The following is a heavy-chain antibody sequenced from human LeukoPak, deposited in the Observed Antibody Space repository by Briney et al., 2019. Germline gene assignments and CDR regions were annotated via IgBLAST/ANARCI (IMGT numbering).Heavy chain of an antibody. CDR1: GYTCTSYD. CDR2: MNPNSGNT. V-gene: IGHV1-8*03. Sequence: ASVKVSCKASGYTCTSYDINWVRQATGQGLEWMGWMNPNSGNTGYAQKFQGRVTITRNTSISTAYMELSSLRSEDTAVYYCARYSSGYDFDYWGQGTLVTVSS. J-gene: IGHJ4*02. D-gene: IGHD5-12*01. CDR3: ARYSSGYDFDY.